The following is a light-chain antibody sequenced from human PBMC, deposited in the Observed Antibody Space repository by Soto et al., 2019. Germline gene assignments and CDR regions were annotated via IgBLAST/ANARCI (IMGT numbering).Light chain of an antibody. CDR1: SGHINYA. V-gene: IGLV4-69*01. CDR2: LNSDGSH. Sequence: QPVLTQSPSASASLGASVKLTCTVSSGHINYAIAWYQQQPEKGPRCLMKLNSDGSHSKGDEMPVRFSGSSSGAERYLTISSLQSEDEADYYCQTWGTGIVVFGGGTKLTVL. J-gene: IGLJ2*01. CDR3: QTWGTGIVV.